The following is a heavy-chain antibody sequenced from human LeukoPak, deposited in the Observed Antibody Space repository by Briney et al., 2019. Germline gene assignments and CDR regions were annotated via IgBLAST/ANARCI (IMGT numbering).Heavy chain of an antibody. CDR2: IYYSGST. CDR1: GGSISSYY. V-gene: IGHV4-59*01. J-gene: IGHJ6*02. CDR3: ARCGSTSYYYYYGMDV. Sequence: SQTLSLTCTVSGGSISSYYWSWIRQPPGKGLESIGYIYYSGSTNYNPSLKSRVTISVDTSKNQFSLKLSSVTAADTAVYYCARCGSTSYYYYYGMDVWGQGTTVTVSS. D-gene: IGHD2-2*01.